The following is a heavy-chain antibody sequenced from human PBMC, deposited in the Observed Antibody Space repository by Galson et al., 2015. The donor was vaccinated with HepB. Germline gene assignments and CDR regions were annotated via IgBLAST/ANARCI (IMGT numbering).Heavy chain of an antibody. D-gene: IGHD3-22*01. CDR1: GFAFSTYG. CDR2: MSSNGGST. CDR3: VKDPRRRYYYDSSGYRGYFQH. Sequence: SLRLSCAASGFAFSTYGMSRVRQAPGKGLEYVSPMSSNGGSTYYADSVKGRFTISRDNSKNTLYLQMSSLRPEDTAVYYCVKDPRRRYYYDSSGYRGYFQHWAQGTLVTVSS. V-gene: IGHV3-64D*06. J-gene: IGHJ1*01.